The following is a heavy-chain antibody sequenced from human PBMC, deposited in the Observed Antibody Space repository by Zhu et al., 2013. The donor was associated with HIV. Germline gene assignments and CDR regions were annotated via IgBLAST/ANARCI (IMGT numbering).Heavy chain of an antibody. D-gene: IGHD3-3*01. Sequence: VQLVESGGGLVQPGGSLRLSCAASGFTFSSYEMNWVRQAPGKGLEWVSYISSSGSTIYYADSVKGRFTISRDNAKNSLYLQMNSLRAEDTAVYYCARGSRRALRFLEWLFYFDYWGQGTLVTVSS. V-gene: IGHV3-48*03. J-gene: IGHJ4*02. CDR3: ARGSRRALRFLEWLFYFDY. CDR1: GFTFSSYE. CDR2: ISSSGSTI.